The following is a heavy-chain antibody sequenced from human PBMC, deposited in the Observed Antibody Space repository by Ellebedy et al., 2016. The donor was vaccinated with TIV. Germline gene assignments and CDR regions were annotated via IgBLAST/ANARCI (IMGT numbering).Heavy chain of an antibody. J-gene: IGHJ1*01. CDR1: GYSFTSYW. Sequence: GGSLRLSXKGSGYSFTSYWIGWVRQMPGKGLEWMGIIYPGDSDTRYSPSFQGQVTISADKSISTAYPQWSSLKASDTAMYYCATTIVGATTGDFQHWGQGTLVTVSS. CDR3: ATTIVGATTGDFQH. D-gene: IGHD1-26*01. CDR2: IYPGDSDT. V-gene: IGHV5-51*01.